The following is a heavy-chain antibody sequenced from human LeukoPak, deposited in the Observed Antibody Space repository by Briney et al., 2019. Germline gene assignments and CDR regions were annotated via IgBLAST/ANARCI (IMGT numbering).Heavy chain of an antibody. V-gene: IGHV3-30-3*01. CDR1: GFTFSSYA. CDR3: ARDRHSGSYYGYFDY. CDR2: ISYDGSSK. D-gene: IGHD1-26*01. J-gene: IGHJ4*02. Sequence: GRSLRLSCADSGFTFSSYAMHWVRQAPGKGLAWVAVISYDGSSKYYADSVKGRFTISRDDSKNTLYLQMNSLRAEDTAVYYCARDRHSGSYYGYFDYWGQGTLVTVSS.